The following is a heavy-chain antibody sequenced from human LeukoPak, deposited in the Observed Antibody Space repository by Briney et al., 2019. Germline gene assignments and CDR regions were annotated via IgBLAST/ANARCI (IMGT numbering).Heavy chain of an antibody. CDR2: IYYSGRT. Sequence: SETLSLTCSVSGGSISSYYWSWIRQPPGKGLEWIGYIYYSGRTNYNPSLKSRVTISVDTSKNQFSLTLSSVTAADTAVYYCARGQKYRNGYTVTELGSGYFDYWGQGTLVTVSS. CDR1: GGSISSYY. V-gene: IGHV4-59*01. J-gene: IGHJ4*02. D-gene: IGHD5-18*01. CDR3: ARGQKYRNGYTVTELGSGYFDY.